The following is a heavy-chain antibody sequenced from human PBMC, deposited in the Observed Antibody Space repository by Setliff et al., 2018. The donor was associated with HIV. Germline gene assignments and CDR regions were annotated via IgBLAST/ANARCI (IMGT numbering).Heavy chain of an antibody. CDR3: ARLPPNYFGSGTFHSDY. CDR2: VYPGDSDT. V-gene: IGHV5-51*01. Sequence: GESLKISCKGSGYSFTSYWIGWVRQMPGKGLEWMGIVYPGDSDTKYSPSFQGQVTISADKSINTAYLQWNGLKASDTAMYYCARLPPNYFGSGTFHSDYWGQGTLVTVSS. CDR1: GYSFTSYW. J-gene: IGHJ4*02. D-gene: IGHD3-10*01.